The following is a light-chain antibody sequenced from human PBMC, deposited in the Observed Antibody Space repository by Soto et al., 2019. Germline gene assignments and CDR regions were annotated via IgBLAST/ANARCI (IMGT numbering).Light chain of an antibody. V-gene: IGKV3-15*01. CDR1: QSVNSN. Sequence: VVTKSPAALSVSPGERATLSCRASQSVNSNLAWYQQKPGRAPRLLIYDAFTRATGIPARFSGSGSGTEFTLTISSLQSEDVALHYWHEDKNWPLRTFGQGTKLDI. CDR3: HEDKNWPLRT. J-gene: IGKJ1*01. CDR2: DAF.